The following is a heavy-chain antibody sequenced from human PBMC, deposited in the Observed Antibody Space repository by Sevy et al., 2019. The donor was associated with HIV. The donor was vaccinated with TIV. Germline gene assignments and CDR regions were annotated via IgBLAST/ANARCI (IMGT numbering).Heavy chain of an antibody. CDR2: ITSSSSFI. CDR1: GFTFRSYS. Sequence: GGSLRLSCAASGFTFRSYSMNWVRQAPGRGLEWVSSITSSSSFIFYADSVKGRFTISRDNAKNSLFLQMNSLRAEDXXXXXCARPTSGLSEYEPLDNARFYGMDVWGQGTTVTVSS. J-gene: IGHJ6*02. D-gene: IGHD1-20*01. V-gene: IGHV3-21*01. CDR3: ARPTSGLSEYEPLDNARFYGMDV.